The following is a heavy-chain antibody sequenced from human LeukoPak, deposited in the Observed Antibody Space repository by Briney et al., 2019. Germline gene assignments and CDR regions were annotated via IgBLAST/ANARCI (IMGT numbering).Heavy chain of an antibody. V-gene: IGHV4-31*03. CDR1: GGSISSGGYY. CDR2: IYYSGST. J-gene: IGHJ5*02. D-gene: IGHD6-13*01. CDR3: ARGSRQLGSFDP. Sequence: SETLSLTCTVSGGSISSGGYYWSWIRQHPGKGLEWIGYIYYSGSTYYNPSLKSRVTISVDTSKNQFSLKLSSVTAADTAVYYCARGSRQLGSFDPWGQGTLVTVSS.